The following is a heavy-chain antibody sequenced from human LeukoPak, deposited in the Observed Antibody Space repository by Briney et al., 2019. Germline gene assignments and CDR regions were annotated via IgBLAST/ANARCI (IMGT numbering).Heavy chain of an antibody. Sequence: GGSLRLSCAASGFIVSSNYMSWVRQAPGKGLEWVSIIYSDGSTYYADSVKGRFTVSRDNSKNTLFLQMNSLRAEDTAVYYCAKDGGLWVSAHWGDSWGRGTLVTVSS. D-gene: IGHD7-27*01. CDR3: AKDGGLWVSAHWGDS. J-gene: IGHJ4*02. V-gene: IGHV3-53*01. CDR1: GFIVSSNY. CDR2: IYSDGST.